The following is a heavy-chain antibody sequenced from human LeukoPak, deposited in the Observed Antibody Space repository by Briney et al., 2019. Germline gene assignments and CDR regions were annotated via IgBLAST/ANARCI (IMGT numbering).Heavy chain of an antibody. CDR2: ISNSGGTT. CDR1: GFMFSTYA. CDR3: ARDNGVVHGVYYMDV. J-gene: IGHJ6*03. D-gene: IGHD3-3*01. Sequence: GGSLRLSCATSGFMFSTYAMSWVRQAPGKGLEWVSIISNSGGTTYYADSVKGRFTVSRDNSKNTLYLQMNSLRAEDTAVYYCARDNGVVHGVYYMDVWGKGTTVTVS. V-gene: IGHV3-23*01.